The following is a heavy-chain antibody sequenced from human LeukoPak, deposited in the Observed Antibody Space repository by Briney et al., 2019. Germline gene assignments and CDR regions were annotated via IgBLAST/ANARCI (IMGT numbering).Heavy chain of an antibody. J-gene: IGHJ4*02. CDR1: GGTFSSYA. D-gene: IGHD1-20*01. CDR2: FIPIFGTA. CDR3: ARDLGITGTYDNYCFDY. Sequence: SVKVSCKASGGTFSSYAISWVRQAPGQGLQWMGRFIPIFGTANYAQKFQGRVSITTDESTGTAYMQLSSLRTEDTAVYYCARDLGITGTYDNYCFDYWGQGTLVTVSS. V-gene: IGHV1-69*05.